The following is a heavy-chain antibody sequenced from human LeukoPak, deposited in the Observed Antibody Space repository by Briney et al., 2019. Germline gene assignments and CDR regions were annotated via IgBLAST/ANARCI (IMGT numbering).Heavy chain of an antibody. Sequence: PGGSLRLSCAASGFMFTTYAMSWVRQAPGKGLQWVSAIGGDGGRTYYADSVKGRFTISRDNSKDTVFLQMNSLRAEDTAVYYCAKASRQGAVANPLDYWGQGTLVTVSS. CDR1: GFMFTTYA. D-gene: IGHD6-19*01. V-gene: IGHV3-23*01. J-gene: IGHJ4*02. CDR3: AKASRQGAVANPLDY. CDR2: IGGDGGRT.